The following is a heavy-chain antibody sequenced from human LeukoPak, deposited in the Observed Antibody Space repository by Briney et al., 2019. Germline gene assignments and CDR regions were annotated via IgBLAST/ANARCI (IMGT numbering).Heavy chain of an antibody. CDR1: GASFTIYA. D-gene: IGHD6-19*01. V-gene: IGHV1-69*06. Sequence: ASVNVSFKAVGASFTIYAISWVWQAHGQGLEWMGGIIPSFGTTNYAQKYQGRVTITADKATSTAYLELSSLRSEDTAVYYCARGGIAVDRFDYWGQGTLVTVSS. CDR3: ARGGIAVDRFDY. J-gene: IGHJ4*02. CDR2: IIPSFGTT.